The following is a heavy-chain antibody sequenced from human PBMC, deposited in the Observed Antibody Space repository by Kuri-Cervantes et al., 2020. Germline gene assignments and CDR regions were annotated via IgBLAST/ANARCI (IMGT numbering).Heavy chain of an antibody. J-gene: IGHJ4*01. V-gene: IGHV4-38-2*01. CDR1: GYSISSGYY. Sequence: SETLSLTCAVSGYSISSGYYWGWIRQPPGKGLEWIGTIYHSGSTYYNPSLKSRVTISKDTSKNQFSLKLSSVTAADTAVYYCARQDRNFDYWGQGTLVTVSS. CDR3: ARQDRNFDY. CDR2: IYHSGST.